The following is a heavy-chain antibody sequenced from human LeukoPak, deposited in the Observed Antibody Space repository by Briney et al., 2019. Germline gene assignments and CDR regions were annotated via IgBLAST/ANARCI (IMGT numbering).Heavy chain of an antibody. Sequence: PGGSLRLSCAASGFTFSSYWMTWVRQAPGKGLEWVANIKRDGSEKYYVDSVKGRFTFSRDNAKNPLYLQMNSLRAEDTAVYYCARGTSGAFDRWGQGTLVTVSS. CDR1: GFTFSSYW. D-gene: IGHD1-14*01. CDR2: IKRDGSEK. J-gene: IGHJ5*02. CDR3: ARGTSGAFDR. V-gene: IGHV3-7*01.